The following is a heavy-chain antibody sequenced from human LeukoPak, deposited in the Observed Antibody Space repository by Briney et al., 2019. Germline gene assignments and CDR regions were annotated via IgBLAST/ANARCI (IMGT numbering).Heavy chain of an antibody. D-gene: IGHD2-2*01. Sequence: PGGSLRLSCAASGFTFSSYWMHWVRQAPGMGLVWVSRINSDGSSTSYADSVKGRFTISRDNAKNTLYLQMNSLRAEDTAVYYCVVEPYCSSTSCPPEAFDYWGQGTLVTVSS. CDR3: VVEPYCSSTSCPPEAFDY. CDR1: GFTFSSYW. V-gene: IGHV3-74*01. CDR2: INSDGSST. J-gene: IGHJ4*02.